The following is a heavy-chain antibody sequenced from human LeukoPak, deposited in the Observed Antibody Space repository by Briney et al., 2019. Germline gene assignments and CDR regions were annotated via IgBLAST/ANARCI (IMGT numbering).Heavy chain of an antibody. CDR3: AKKARGSGSYSPFDP. J-gene: IGHJ5*02. CDR2: ISGSGGST. V-gene: IGHV3-23*01. D-gene: IGHD3-10*01. CDR1: GFTFSNSA. Sequence: GGSLRLSCAASGFTFSNSAMNWVRQAPGKGLEWLSVISGSGGSTYYADSVKGRFTTSRDNSKNTLYLQMNSLRAEDTAVYYCAKKARGSGSYSPFDPWGQGTLVTVSS.